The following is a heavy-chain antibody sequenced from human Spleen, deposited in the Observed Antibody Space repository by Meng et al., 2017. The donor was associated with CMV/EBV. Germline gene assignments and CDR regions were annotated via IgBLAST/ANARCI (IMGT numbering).Heavy chain of an antibody. CDR3: VREEGSYHYGMDV. Sequence: GGSLRLSCAASGFTFDDYGMSWVRQPPGKGLEWVAIIKQDGSEKYYLESVKGRFTISRDNDKNSLYLQMYSLRADDSAVYSCVREEGSYHYGMDVWGLGTTVTVSS. CDR1: GFTFDDYG. CDR2: IKQDGSEK. J-gene: IGHJ6*02. V-gene: IGHV3-7*01. D-gene: IGHD3-10*01.